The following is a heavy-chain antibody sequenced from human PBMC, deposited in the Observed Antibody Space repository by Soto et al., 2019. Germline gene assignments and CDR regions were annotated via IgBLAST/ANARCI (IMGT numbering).Heavy chain of an antibody. D-gene: IGHD3-22*01. J-gene: IGHJ4*02. CDR1: GFTFSSYG. V-gene: IGHV3-33*01. CDR2: IWYDGSNK. CDR3: AREGYYYDSSGSSYFDY. Sequence: QVQLVESGGGVVQPGRSLRLSCAASGFTFSSYGMHWVRQAPGKGLEWVAVIWYDGSNKYYADSVKGRFTISRDNSKNTLYLQMNSLRAEDTAVYYCAREGYYYDSSGSSYFDYWGEGTLVIVSS.